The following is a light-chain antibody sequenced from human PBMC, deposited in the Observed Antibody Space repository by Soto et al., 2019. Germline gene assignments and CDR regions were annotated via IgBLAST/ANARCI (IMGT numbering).Light chain of an antibody. CDR3: QQYGSPLIT. V-gene: IGKV3-20*01. Sequence: EIVLTQSPGTLSLSPGERATLSCRASQSVSSSYLAWYQQKPGQAPRLLIYGASSRATGIPDRFSGSGSGTDFTLTISRLEPEDSAVYYCQQYGSPLITFGQGTRLEI. CDR2: GAS. J-gene: IGKJ5*01. CDR1: QSVSSSY.